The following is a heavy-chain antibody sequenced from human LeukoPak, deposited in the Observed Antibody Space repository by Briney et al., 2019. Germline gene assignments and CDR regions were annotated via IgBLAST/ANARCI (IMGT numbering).Heavy chain of an antibody. CDR1: DDSISDYY. CDR2: IYNGGST. CDR3: ASGSPFYGMDV. Sequence: SETLSLTCTVSDDSISDYYRGWIRKPPGKGLEWIGHIYNGGSTNYSPSLKSRVTISVDTSKNQFSLKLSSVTAADTAVYYCASGSPFYGMDVWGQGTTVTVSS. J-gene: IGHJ6*02. D-gene: IGHD6-25*01. V-gene: IGHV4-59*01.